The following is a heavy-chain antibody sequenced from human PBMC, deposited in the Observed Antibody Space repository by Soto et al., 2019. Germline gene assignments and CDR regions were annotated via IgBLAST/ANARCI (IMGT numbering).Heavy chain of an antibody. Sequence: EVQLVASGGGLVQPGGSLRLSCTASGFTFSDSWMTWVRQAPGKGLEWVARIKPDESEKKYADSVKGRFSISRDNAKNSMYLQMDRLRGEDTAVYYCVRGGSNYASWGQGTLVTVSS. J-gene: IGHJ5*02. CDR1: GFTFSDSW. D-gene: IGHD4-4*01. CDR2: IKPDESEK. CDR3: VRGGSNYAS. V-gene: IGHV3-7*01.